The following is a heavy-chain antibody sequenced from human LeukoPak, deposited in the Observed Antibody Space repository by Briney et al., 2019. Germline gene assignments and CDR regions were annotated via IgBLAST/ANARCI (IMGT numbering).Heavy chain of an antibody. V-gene: IGHV1-2*02. D-gene: IGHD3-9*01. CDR3: ARELYYDILTGYSNWFDP. Sequence: ASVKVSCKASGYTFTGYYMHWVRQAPGQGLEWMGWINRNSGGTNYAQKFQGRVTMTRDTSISTAYMELSRLRSDDTAVYYCARELYYDILTGYSNWFDPWGQGTLVTVSS. CDR2: INRNSGGT. CDR1: GYTFTGYY. J-gene: IGHJ5*02.